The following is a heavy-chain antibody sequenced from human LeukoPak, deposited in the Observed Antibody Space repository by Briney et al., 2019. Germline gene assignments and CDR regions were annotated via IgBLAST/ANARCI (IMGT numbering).Heavy chain of an antibody. Sequence: ASVQVSCKASGYTFTSYGISWVRQAPGQGLEWMGWISAYNGNTNYAQKLQGRVTMTTDTSTSTAYMELRSLRSDDTAVYYCARDLDYDILTGNMYYFDYWGQGTLVTVSS. V-gene: IGHV1-18*01. J-gene: IGHJ4*02. CDR3: ARDLDYDILTGNMYYFDY. CDR1: GYTFTSYG. D-gene: IGHD3-9*01. CDR2: ISAYNGNT.